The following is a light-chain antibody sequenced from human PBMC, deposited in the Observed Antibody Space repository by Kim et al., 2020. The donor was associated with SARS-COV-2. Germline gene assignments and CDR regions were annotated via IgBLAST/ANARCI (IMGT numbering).Light chain of an antibody. J-gene: IGLJ3*02. Sequence: QSALTQPPSVSGSPGQSVTISCTGTSSDVGGYNRVSWYQQPPGTAPKLLIYEVTNRPSGVPDRFSGSKSGNTASLTIPGLLAEDEGDYYCSSFTSSTTWVFGGGTQLTVL. CDR3: SSFTSSTTWV. CDR2: EVT. V-gene: IGLV2-18*02. CDR1: SSDVGGYNR.